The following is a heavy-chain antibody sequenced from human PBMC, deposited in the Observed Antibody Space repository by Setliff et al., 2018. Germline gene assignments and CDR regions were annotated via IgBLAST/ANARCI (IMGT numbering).Heavy chain of an antibody. J-gene: IGHJ2*01. CDR2: INPNSGGT. V-gene: IGHV1-2*02. CDR3: TKDLKKWLQFGWYFDL. D-gene: IGHD5-12*01. Sequence: ASVKVSCKASGYNLTGYYMYWVRQAPGQGLEWMGWINPNSGGTNYAQKFQGRVSMTRDTSIGTAFLELNGLRSDDTAVYYCTKDLKKWLQFGWYFDLWGRGTLVTVSS. CDR1: GYNLTGYY.